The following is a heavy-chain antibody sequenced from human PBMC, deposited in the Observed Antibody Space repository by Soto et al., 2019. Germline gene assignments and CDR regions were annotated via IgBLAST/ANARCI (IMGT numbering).Heavy chain of an antibody. CDR2: ISNSGGRI. D-gene: IGHD4-17*01. CDR3: ARDNLVDSDYGAYVELYY. Sequence: GGSLRLSCAASGFTFSSYAMSWVRHAPGKGLEWVSYISNSGGRIYYADSVKGRFTISRDNSKNSLYLQMNSLRAEDTAVYYCARDNLVDSDYGAYVELYYWGQGTLVTVSS. CDR1: GFTFSSYA. J-gene: IGHJ4*02. V-gene: IGHV3-48*04.